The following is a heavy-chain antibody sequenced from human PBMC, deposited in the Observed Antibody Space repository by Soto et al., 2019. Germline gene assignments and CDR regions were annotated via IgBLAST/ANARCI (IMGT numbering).Heavy chain of an antibody. CDR1: GGSISSYY. CDR2: IYYSGST. V-gene: IGHV4-59*08. J-gene: IGHJ5*02. D-gene: IGHD4-4*01. CDR3: ARHDYSTFNSFDP. Sequence: SETLSLTCTVSGGSISSYYWSWIRQPPGKGLEWIGYIYYSGSTNYNPSLRSRVTISVDTSKNQFSLNLISVTAADTAVYYCARHDYSTFNSFDPWGQGTLVTVSS.